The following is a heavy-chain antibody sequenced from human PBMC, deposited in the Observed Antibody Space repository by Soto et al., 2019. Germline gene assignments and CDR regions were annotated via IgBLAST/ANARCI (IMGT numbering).Heavy chain of an antibody. Sequence: EVQLVESGGGLVQPGGSLRLSCAASGFTFNDHYIVWVRQTPGKGLEWVGRSRNKANSYTTEYAASVKGRFTFSRDDSKNSVYLQMNSLKTEDTAVYYCARVSRDSGGTTRFDYWGQGTLVTVSS. CDR1: GFTFNDHY. D-gene: IGHD3-10*01. V-gene: IGHV3-72*01. CDR2: SRNKANSYTT. CDR3: ARVSRDSGGTTRFDY. J-gene: IGHJ4*02.